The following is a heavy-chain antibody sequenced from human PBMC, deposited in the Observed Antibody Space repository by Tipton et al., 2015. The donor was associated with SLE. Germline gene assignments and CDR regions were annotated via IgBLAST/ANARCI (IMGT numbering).Heavy chain of an antibody. J-gene: IGHJ4*02. D-gene: IGHD5-24*01. Sequence: GLVKPSETLSLTCTVSGGSIRSYYWSWIRQPPGQGLEWIGYVYYSEITSYNPSLKSRVTISLDTSKNQFSLKLTSVTAADTAVYYCARAGDLRDGFNFALDYWGQGTLVTVSS. CDR1: GGSIRSYY. CDR3: ARAGDLRDGFNFALDY. V-gene: IGHV4-59*01. CDR2: VYYSEIT.